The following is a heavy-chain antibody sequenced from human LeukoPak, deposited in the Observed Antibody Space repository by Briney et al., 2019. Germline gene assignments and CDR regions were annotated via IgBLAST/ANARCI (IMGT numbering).Heavy chain of an antibody. V-gene: IGHV4-34*01. D-gene: IGHD2-2*02. Sequence: SETLSLTCAVYDGLFSGYYWSWIRQPPGMGLEWIGKVNHSGTTNYNPSLKSRVTISVDTSKSQFSLKLTSVTAADTAVYYCARVPDCSTTSCYTLGWLDPWGQGTLVTVSS. CDR2: VNHSGTT. CDR1: DGLFSGYY. J-gene: IGHJ5*02. CDR3: ARVPDCSTTSCYTLGWLDP.